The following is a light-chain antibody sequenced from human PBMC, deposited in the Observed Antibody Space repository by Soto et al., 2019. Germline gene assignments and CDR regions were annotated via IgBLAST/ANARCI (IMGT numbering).Light chain of an antibody. CDR1: QSVSSY. J-gene: IGKJ4*01. CDR3: QQRSKWPST. Sequence: EIVLTQSPVTLSLSPGERATLSCRASQSVSSYLAWYQQKPGQAPRLLIYDVSKRATGIPARFSGSGSGTDFTLTISSLEPEDFAVYYCQQRSKWPSTFGGGTKVEIK. V-gene: IGKV3-11*01. CDR2: DVS.